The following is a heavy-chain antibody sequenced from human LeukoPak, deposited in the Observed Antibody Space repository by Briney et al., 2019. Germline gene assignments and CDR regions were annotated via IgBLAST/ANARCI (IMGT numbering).Heavy chain of an antibody. CDR3: ARDRVVAATYYYGMDV. Sequence: PSETLSLTCAVSGDSINNNYWWRWVRQFPGKGLEWIGYIYYSGSTHYNPSLKSRITISVDTSKNQFSLKVTSVTAADTAVYYCARDRVVAATYYYGMDVWGQGTTVTVSS. CDR1: GDSINNNYW. CDR2: IYYSGST. J-gene: IGHJ6*02. V-gene: IGHV4-30-4*01. D-gene: IGHD2-15*01.